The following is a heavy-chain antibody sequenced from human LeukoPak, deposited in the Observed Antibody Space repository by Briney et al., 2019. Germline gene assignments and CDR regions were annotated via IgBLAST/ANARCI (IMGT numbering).Heavy chain of an antibody. J-gene: IGHJ4*02. Sequence: SETLSLTCTVSGGSISSYYWSWIRQPAGKGLEWIGRIYTSGSTNYNPSLKSRVTMSVDTSKYQFSLKLSSVTAADTAVYYCARDSVVVGIGYYFDYWGQGTLVTVSS. CDR3: ARDSVVVGIGYYFDY. V-gene: IGHV4-4*07. D-gene: IGHD2-15*01. CDR2: IYTSGST. CDR1: GGSISSYY.